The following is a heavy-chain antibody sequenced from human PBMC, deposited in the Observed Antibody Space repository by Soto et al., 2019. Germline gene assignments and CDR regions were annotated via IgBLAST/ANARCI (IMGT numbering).Heavy chain of an antibody. CDR2: INPNSGGT. J-gene: IGHJ5*02. Sequence: VASVKVSCKASGYTFTGYYMHWVRQAPGQGLEWMGWINPNSGGTNYAQKFQGRVTMTRDTSISTAYMELSRLRSDDTAVYYCARDLPGPGSSYLRGWFDPWGQGTLVTVSS. V-gene: IGHV1-2*02. CDR3: ARDLPGPGSSYLRGWFDP. D-gene: IGHD6-13*01. CDR1: GYTFTGYY.